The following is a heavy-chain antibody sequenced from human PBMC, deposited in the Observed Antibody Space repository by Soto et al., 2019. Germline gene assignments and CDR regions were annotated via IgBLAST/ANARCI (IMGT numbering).Heavy chain of an antibody. V-gene: IGHV3-53*01. CDR1: GFTVSSNY. D-gene: IGHD6-13*01. J-gene: IGHJ5*02. CDR3: AREVLAYSSSWYSWFDP. CDR2: IYSGGST. Sequence: GGSLRLSCAASGFTVSSNYMSWVRQAPGKGLEWVSVIYSGGSTYYADSVKGRFTISRDNSKNTLYLQMNSLRAEDTAVYCCAREVLAYSSSWYSWFDPWGQGTLVTVSS.